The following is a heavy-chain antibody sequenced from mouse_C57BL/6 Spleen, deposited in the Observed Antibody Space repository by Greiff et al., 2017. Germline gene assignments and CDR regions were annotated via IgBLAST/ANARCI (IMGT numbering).Heavy chain of an antibody. V-gene: IGHV1-55*01. J-gene: IGHJ3*01. CDR3: ARGWGVDDGPAWFAY. Sequence: VQLQQPGAELVKPGASVKMSCKASGYTFTSYWITWVKQRPGQGLEWIGDIYPGSGSTNYNEKFKSKATLTVDTSSSTAYMQLSSLTSEDSAVYYGARGWGVDDGPAWFAYWGQGTLVTVSA. CDR1: GYTFTSYW. D-gene: IGHD2-3*01. CDR2: IYPGSGST.